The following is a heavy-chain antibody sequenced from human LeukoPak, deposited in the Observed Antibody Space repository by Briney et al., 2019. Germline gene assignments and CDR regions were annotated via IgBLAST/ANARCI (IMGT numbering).Heavy chain of an antibody. Sequence: VASVKVSCKASGYTFTSYGISWVRQAPGQGLEWMGWISAYNGNTNYAQKLQGRVTMTTDTYTSTAYMELRSMRSDDTAVYYCARATHSSGSLGYWGQGTLVTVSS. CDR1: GYTFTSYG. D-gene: IGHD6-19*01. CDR3: ARATHSSGSLGY. CDR2: ISAYNGNT. V-gene: IGHV1-18*04. J-gene: IGHJ4*02.